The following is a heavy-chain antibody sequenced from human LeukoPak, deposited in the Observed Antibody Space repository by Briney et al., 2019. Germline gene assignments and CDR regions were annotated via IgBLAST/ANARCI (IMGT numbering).Heavy chain of an antibody. D-gene: IGHD3-3*01. CDR1: GYTFTGYY. CDR2: INPNSGGT. Sequence: EASVKVSCKASGYTFTGYYMHWVRQAPGQGLEWVGWINPNSGGTNYAQKFQGRVTMTRDTSISTAYMEVTRLRSDDTAVYYCARASVGPLQFTYWGQGTLVTVSS. V-gene: IGHV1-2*02. CDR3: ARASVGPLQFTY. J-gene: IGHJ4*02.